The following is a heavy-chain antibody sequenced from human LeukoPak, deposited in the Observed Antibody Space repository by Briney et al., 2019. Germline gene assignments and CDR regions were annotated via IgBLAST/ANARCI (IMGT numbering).Heavy chain of an antibody. J-gene: IGHJ4*02. CDR1: GYTFTSYG. V-gene: IGHV1-18*01. CDR3: ARVKGLTYSSSPAY. CDR2: ISAYNGNT. Sequence: ASVKVSCKASGYTFTSYGISWVRQAPGQGLEWMGWISAYNGNTNYAQKLQGRVTMTTDTSTSTAYMELRSLRSDDTAVYYCARVKGLTYSSSPAYWGQGTLVTVSS. D-gene: IGHD6-13*01.